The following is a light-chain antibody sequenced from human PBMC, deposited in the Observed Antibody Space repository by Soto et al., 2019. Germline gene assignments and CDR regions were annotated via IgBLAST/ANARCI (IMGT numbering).Light chain of an antibody. CDR3: QQRNDWPIT. J-gene: IGKJ5*01. Sequence: EIVLTQSPGTLSLSPGERATPSCRSSQSVSSSYLAWYQQKPGQAPRLIIFGASNRATGIPARFSGSGSGTDFTLAINRLEPDDVAVYYCQQRNDWPITLGQGTRLEIK. CDR1: QSVSSSY. V-gene: IGKV3D-20*02. CDR2: GAS.